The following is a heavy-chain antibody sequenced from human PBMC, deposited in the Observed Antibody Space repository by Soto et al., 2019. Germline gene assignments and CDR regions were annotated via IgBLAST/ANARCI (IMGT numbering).Heavy chain of an antibody. Sequence: SETLSLTCSVYGGSISGFYWSWIRQSPGKGLEWIAYIYSSGSTNYNPSLKSRATISVDTSKNHFSLKLTSVTAADTAVYYCAKTSTAANRNWFDPWGQGTLVTVSS. CDR3: AKTSTAANRNWFDP. CDR2: IYSSGST. CDR1: GGSISGFY. V-gene: IGHV4-59*01. J-gene: IGHJ5*02. D-gene: IGHD6-13*01.